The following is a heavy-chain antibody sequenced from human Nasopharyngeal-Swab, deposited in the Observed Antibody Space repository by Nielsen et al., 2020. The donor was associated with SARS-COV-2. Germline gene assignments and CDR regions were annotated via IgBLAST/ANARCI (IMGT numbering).Heavy chain of an antibody. Sequence: ASVQVPCKASGYTFTSNVLNWVRQAPGQGPEYIGWISTKTGAPTYAQAFTGRFVISLDTSVSTTYLQISSLKADDTAVYYCARENQEYANIWIDYWGQGTQVTVSS. V-gene: IGHV7-4-1*02. J-gene: IGHJ4*02. D-gene: IGHD1-1*01. CDR1: GYTFTSNV. CDR2: ISTKTGAP. CDR3: ARENQEYANIWIDY.